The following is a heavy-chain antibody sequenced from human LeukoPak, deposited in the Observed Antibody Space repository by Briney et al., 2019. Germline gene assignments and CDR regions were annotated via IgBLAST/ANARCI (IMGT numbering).Heavy chain of an antibody. Sequence: PSETLSLTCTVSGRSISSYYWSWIRQPPGKGLEWIGYIYYSGSTNYNPSLKSRVTISVDTSKNQFSLKLSSVTAADTAVYYCARGADWFDPWGQGTLVTVSS. V-gene: IGHV4-59*01. CDR1: GRSISSYY. CDR3: ARGADWFDP. CDR2: IYYSGST. J-gene: IGHJ5*02.